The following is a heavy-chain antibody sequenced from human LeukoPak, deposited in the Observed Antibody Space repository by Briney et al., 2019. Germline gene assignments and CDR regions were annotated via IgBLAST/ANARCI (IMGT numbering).Heavy chain of an antibody. CDR1: GFTVSSNY. V-gene: IGHV3-53*01. Sequence: GGSLRLSCAASGFTVSSNYMSWVRQAPGKGLECVSLIYGGGSTYYADSVKGRFTISRDNSKNTIFLQLTSLRVEDTAVYYSASKGQYCGTLTCKDYWGRGTLVTVSS. J-gene: IGHJ4*02. D-gene: IGHD2-21*01. CDR3: ASKGQYCGTLTCKDY. CDR2: IYGGGST.